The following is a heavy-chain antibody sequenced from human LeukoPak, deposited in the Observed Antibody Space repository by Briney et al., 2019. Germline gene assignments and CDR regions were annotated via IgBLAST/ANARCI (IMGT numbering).Heavy chain of an antibody. J-gene: IGHJ3*02. V-gene: IGHV4-4*07. CDR1: GGSISSYY. D-gene: IGHD6-13*01. CDR2: IYTSGST. CDR3: ARDRYSSTGDAFDI. Sequence: SETLSLTCTVSGGSISSYYWSWIPQPAGKGLEWIGRIYTSGSTNYNPSLKSRVTMSVDTSKKQFSLKLSSVTAADTAVYYCARDRYSSTGDAFDIWGQGTMVTVSS.